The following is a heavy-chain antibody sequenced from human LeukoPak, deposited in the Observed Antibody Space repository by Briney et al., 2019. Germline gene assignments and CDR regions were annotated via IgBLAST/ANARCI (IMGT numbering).Heavy chain of an antibody. Sequence: SETLSLTCTVSGGSISSSSYYWGWIRQPPGKGLEWSGSIYYSGSTYYNPSLKSRVTISVDMSKNHFSLRLSSVTAANTAMYYCARGTLYSGSSYHFVYWGQGSQVTVSS. CDR3: ARGTLYSGSSYHFVY. V-gene: IGHV4-39*07. CDR2: IYYSGST. CDR1: GGSISSSSYY. D-gene: IGHD5-12*01. J-gene: IGHJ4*02.